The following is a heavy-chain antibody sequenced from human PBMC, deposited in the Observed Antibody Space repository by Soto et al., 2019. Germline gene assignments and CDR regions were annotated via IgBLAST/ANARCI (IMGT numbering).Heavy chain of an antibody. V-gene: IGHV1-2*02. CDR3: ARGGITIFGVVDY. J-gene: IGHJ4*02. Sequence: ASVKVSCKASGYTFTDYYVHWVRQAPGQGLEWMGWINPKSGGTNYAQKFQGRVTMTRDTSISTAYMELSRLRYGDTAVYYCARGGITIFGVVDYWGQGTPVTVSS. CDR2: INPKSGGT. D-gene: IGHD3-3*01. CDR1: GYTFTDYY.